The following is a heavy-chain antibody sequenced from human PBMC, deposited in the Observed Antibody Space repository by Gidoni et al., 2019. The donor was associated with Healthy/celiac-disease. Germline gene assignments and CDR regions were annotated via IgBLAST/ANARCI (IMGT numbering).Heavy chain of an antibody. V-gene: IGHV3-23*01. Sequence: FSSYAMSWVRQAPGKGLEWVSAISGSGGSTYYADSVKGRFTISRDNSKNTLYLQMNSLRAEDTAVYYCAKVARHYYDSSGWVFDYWGQGTLVTVSS. J-gene: IGHJ4*02. CDR1: FSSYA. CDR3: AKVARHYYDSSGWVFDY. D-gene: IGHD3-22*01. CDR2: ISGSGGST.